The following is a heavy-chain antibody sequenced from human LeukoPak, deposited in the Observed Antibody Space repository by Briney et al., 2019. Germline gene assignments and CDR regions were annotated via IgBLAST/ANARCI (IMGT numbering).Heavy chain of an antibody. D-gene: IGHD2-15*01. Sequence: PSETLSLTCAVYGGSFSGYYWSWIRQPPGKGLEWIGEINHSGSTNYNPSLKSRVTISVDTSKNQFSLKLSSVTAADTAVYYCARDRKSIASWFDPWGQGTLVTVSS. V-gene: IGHV4-34*01. CDR2: INHSGST. CDR1: GGSFSGYY. CDR3: ARDRKSIASWFDP. J-gene: IGHJ5*02.